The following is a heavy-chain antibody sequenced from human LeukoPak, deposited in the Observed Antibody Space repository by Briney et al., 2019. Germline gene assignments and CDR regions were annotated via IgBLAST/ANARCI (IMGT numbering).Heavy chain of an antibody. CDR3: ARVGGYNSPFVY. D-gene: IGHD5-24*01. CDR1: GGSISSYF. Sequence: SETLSLTCTVSGGSISSYFWSWVRQPPGKGLEWIGYIYYSGSTNYNPSLKSRVTISVDTSKNQFSLKLSSVTAADTAVYYCARVGGYNSPFVYWGQGTLVTVSS. V-gene: IGHV4-59*01. CDR2: IYYSGST. J-gene: IGHJ4*02.